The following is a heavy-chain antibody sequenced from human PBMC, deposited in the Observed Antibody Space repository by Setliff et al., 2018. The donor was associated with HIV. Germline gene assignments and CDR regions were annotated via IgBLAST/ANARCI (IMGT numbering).Heavy chain of an antibody. J-gene: IGHJ4*02. CDR3: ARTHSGYFPYYFDY. CDR2: IYHSGST. CDR1: GGSISSSNW. V-gene: IGHV4-4*02. Sequence: SETLSLTCAVSGGSISSSNWWSWVRQSPGKGLEWIGEIYHSGSTDYNPSLKSRVTISVDKSRNQFPLKLSSVTAADTAVYYCARTHSGYFPYYFDYWGQGTLVTVSS. D-gene: IGHD3-22*01.